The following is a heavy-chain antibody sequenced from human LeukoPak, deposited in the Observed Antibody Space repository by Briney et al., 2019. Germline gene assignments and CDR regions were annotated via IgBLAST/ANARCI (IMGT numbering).Heavy chain of an antibody. CDR2: ISVIGGST. J-gene: IGHJ4*02. V-gene: IGHV3-23*01. CDR3: ARDAFASGSHDY. CDR1: GFTFSSYA. Sequence: PVGSLRLSCAASGFTFSSYAMSWVRQAPGKGLEWVSGISVIGGSTYYADSVKGRFTISRDNSKNTLYLQMDSLRAEDTALYYCARDAFASGSHDYWGQGNLVTVSS. D-gene: IGHD3-10*01.